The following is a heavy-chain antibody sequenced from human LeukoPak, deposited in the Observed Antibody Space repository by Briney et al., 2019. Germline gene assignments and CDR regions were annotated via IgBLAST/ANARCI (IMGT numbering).Heavy chain of an antibody. V-gene: IGHV3-23*01. CDR3: AKDHPSSAASDY. CDR2: ISGSGGST. D-gene: IGHD6-13*01. J-gene: IGHJ4*02. Sequence: GGSRRLSRAASGFTFSSYAMSWVRQAPGKGLEWVSGISGSGGSTYFADSVKGRFTISRDNSKNTLYLQMNSLRAEDTAVYYCAKDHPSSAASDYWGQGTLVTVSS. CDR1: GFTFSSYA.